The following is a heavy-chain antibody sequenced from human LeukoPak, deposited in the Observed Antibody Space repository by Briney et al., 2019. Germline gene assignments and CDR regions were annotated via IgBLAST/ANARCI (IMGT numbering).Heavy chain of an antibody. V-gene: IGHV5-51*01. CDR1: AYSFTSYW. J-gene: IGHJ5*02. CDR3: ARQFVVVPAAIDQNWFDP. CDR2: IYPGDSDT. D-gene: IGHD2-2*02. Sequence: GESLKISCKGSAYSFTSYWIGWVRQMPGKGLEWMGIIYPGDSDTRYSPSFQGQVTISADKSISTAYLQWSSLKASDTAMYYCARQFVVVPAAIDQNWFDPWGQGTLVTVSS.